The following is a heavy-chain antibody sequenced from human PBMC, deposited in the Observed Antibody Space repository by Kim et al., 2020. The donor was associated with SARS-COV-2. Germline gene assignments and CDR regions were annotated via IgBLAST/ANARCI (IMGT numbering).Heavy chain of an antibody. D-gene: IGHD1-26*01. V-gene: IGHV1-8*01. J-gene: IGHJ1*01. CDR2: MNPNSGNI. Sequence: ASVKVSCKASGYTFTSYDINWVRQATGQGLEWMGWMNPNSGNIGYAQKFQGRVTMTRNTSISTAYMELSSLRSEDTAVYYCARGRSGSYLFGYFQDWGQGTLVTVSS. CDR1: GYTFTSYD. CDR3: ARGRSGSYLFGYFQD.